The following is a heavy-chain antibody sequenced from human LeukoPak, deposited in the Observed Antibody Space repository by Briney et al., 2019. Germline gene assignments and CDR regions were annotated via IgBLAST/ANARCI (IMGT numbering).Heavy chain of an antibody. CDR1: GFTFSSYA. D-gene: IGHD1-20*01. CDR3: VPLNWNPPGDFDR. J-gene: IGHJ4*02. CDR2: IKDDGSDK. V-gene: IGHV3-7*01. Sequence: GGSLRLSCAASGFTFSSYAMSWVRQAPGKGLEWVANIKDDGSDKYYVDSVKGRFSISKDNAKNALYLQMNSLRVEDTAVYYCVPLNWNPPGDFDRWGQGTLVTVSS.